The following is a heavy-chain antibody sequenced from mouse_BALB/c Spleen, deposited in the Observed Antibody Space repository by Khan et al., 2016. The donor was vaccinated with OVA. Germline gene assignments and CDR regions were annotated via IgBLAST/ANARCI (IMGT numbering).Heavy chain of an antibody. D-gene: IGHD1-1*01. CDR1: GYTFTSYD. CDR3: ARGELLRYLDY. J-gene: IGHJ2*01. CDR2: IYPGDGST. V-gene: IGHV1S56*01. Sequence: QIQLVQSGPELVKPGALVKISCKASGYTFTSYDINWVNQRPGQGLEWIGWIYPGDGSTKYNEKFKGKATLTADKSSRTAYMQLSSLTAENSAVYFCARGELLRYLDYWGQGTTLTVYS.